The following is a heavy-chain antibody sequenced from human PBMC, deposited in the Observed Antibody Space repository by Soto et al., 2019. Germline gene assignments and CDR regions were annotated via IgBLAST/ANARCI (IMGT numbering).Heavy chain of an antibody. J-gene: IGHJ4*02. V-gene: IGHV4-39*01. D-gene: IGHD3-22*01. CDR2: IYYSGST. CDR3: AGMVIHGGDFDY. Sequence: QLQLQESGPGLVKPSETLSLTCTVSGGSISSSSYYWGWIRQPPGKGLEWIGSIYYSGSTYYNPSLKSRVTISVDTSKNQFSLKLSSVTAADTAVYYCAGMVIHGGDFDYWGQGTLVTVSS. CDR1: GGSISSSSYY.